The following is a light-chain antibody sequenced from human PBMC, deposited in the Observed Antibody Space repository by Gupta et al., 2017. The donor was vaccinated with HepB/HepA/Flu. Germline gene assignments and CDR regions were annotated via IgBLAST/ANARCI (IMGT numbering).Light chain of an antibody. V-gene: IGKV3-11*01. CDR1: QSVSSY. Sequence: EIVLPQSPATLSLSPGERTTLTCRASQSVSSYLGWYQQKPGQAPRLLIYDASNRAPGIPARFSGSGSGTDFSLTISSLEPEDFAVYYCQQRRNWPPYTFGQGTKLDVK. CDR3: QQRRNWPPYT. CDR2: DAS. J-gene: IGKJ2*01.